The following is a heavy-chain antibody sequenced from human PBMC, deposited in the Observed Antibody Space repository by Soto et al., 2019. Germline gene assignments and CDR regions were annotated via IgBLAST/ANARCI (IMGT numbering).Heavy chain of an antibody. Sequence: EVQLLESGGGLVQPGGSLRLSRAASGFTFSSYAMSWVRQAPGKGLEWVSAISGSGGSTYYADSVKGRFTISRDNSKNTLYLQMNSLRAEDTAVYYCATGSMIVVVISSLDYWGQGTLVTVSS. CDR2: ISGSGGST. CDR3: ATGSMIVVVISSLDY. V-gene: IGHV3-23*01. J-gene: IGHJ4*02. D-gene: IGHD3-22*01. CDR1: GFTFSSYA.